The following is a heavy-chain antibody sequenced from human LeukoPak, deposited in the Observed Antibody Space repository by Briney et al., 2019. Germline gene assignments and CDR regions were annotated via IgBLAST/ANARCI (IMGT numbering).Heavy chain of an antibody. CDR2: INPNSGGT. CDR3: AGGRYGAMVTSPLPLDY. J-gene: IGHJ4*02. D-gene: IGHD5-18*01. V-gene: IGHV1-2*02. CDR1: GYTFTGYY. Sequence: ASVKVSCKASGYTFTGYYMHWVRQAPGQGLEWMGWINPNSGGTNYAQKFQGRVTMTRDTSISTAYMELSRLRSDDTAVYYCAGGRYGAMVTSPLPLDYWGQGTLVTVSS.